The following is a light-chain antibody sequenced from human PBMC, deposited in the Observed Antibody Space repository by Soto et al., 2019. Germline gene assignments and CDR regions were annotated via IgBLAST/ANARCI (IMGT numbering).Light chain of an antibody. CDR3: QQFSSYPLT. CDR2: GAS. CDR1: QSVSSSY. V-gene: IGKV3-20*01. J-gene: IGKJ4*01. Sequence: EIVLTQSPGTLSLSPGERATLSCRASQSVSSSYLAWYQQKPGQAPRLLIYGASSRATGIPDRFSGSGSGTDFTLTISRLEPEDFAVYYCQQFSSYPLTFGGGIKVDIK.